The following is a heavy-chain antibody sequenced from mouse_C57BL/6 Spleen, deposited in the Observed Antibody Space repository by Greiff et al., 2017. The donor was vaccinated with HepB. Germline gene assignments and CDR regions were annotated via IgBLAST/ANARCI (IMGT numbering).Heavy chain of an antibody. CDR2: IYPGNSDT. CDR3: TRSGIYDYDFDY. CDR1: GYTFTSYW. J-gene: IGHJ2*01. D-gene: IGHD2-4*01. V-gene: IGHV1-5*01. Sequence: EVQLQQSGTVLARPGASVKMSCKTSGYTFTSYWMHWVQQRPGQGLEWIGAIYPGNSDTSYNQKFKGKAKLTAVTSASTAYMELSSLTNEDSAVYYCTRSGIYDYDFDYWGQGTTLTVSS.